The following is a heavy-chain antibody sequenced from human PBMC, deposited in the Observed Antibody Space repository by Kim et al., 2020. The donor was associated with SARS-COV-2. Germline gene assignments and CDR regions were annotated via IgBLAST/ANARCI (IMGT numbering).Heavy chain of an antibody. J-gene: IGHJ2*01. Sequence: GGSLRLSCTASGFTLGDYAMNWFRQAPGKGLECVGFIRSKAYGATTEDSASVKVRFTISRDESTSISYLQMHSLKAEDTAVYYCTIDPCNSWQSYWYVD. CDR3: TIDPCNSWQSYWYVD. CDR1: GFTLGDYA. CDR2: IRSKAYGATT. V-gene: IGHV3-49*03. D-gene: IGHD2-2*01.